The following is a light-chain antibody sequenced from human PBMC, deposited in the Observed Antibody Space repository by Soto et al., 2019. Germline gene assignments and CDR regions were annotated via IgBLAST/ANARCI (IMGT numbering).Light chain of an antibody. CDR2: GNS. CDR1: SSNIGAGYD. Sequence: QSVLTQPPSVSGAPGQRVTISCTGSSSNIGAGYDVHWYQQLPGTAPKSLIYGNSNRPSGVPDRFSGSKSGTSASLAITGLQAEDEADYYCQSYASSLSVVFGGGTKLTVL. CDR3: QSYASSLSVV. J-gene: IGLJ2*01. V-gene: IGLV1-40*01.